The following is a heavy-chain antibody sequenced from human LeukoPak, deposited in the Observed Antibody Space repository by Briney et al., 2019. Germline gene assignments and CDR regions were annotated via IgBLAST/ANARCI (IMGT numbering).Heavy chain of an antibody. D-gene: IGHD3-10*01. V-gene: IGHV3-11*01. CDR3: ARGQVLLWFGELLPSIDY. J-gene: IGHJ4*02. CDR2: ISSSGSTI. Sequence: GGSLRLSCAASGFTFSDYYMSWIRQAPGKGLEWVSYISSSGSTIYYADSVKGRFTISRDNAKNSLYLQMNSLRAEDTAVYYCARGQVLLWFGELLPSIDYWGQGTLVTVSS. CDR1: GFTFSDYY.